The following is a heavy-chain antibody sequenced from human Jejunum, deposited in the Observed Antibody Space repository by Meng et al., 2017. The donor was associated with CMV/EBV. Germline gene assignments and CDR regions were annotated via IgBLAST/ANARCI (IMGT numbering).Heavy chain of an antibody. J-gene: IGHJ4*02. CDR3: ARDGGGFNSSPFDH. Sequence: AYGFTFSSHAMHWVRQAPGKGLEWVAVTSYDGNSQYYTDSVKGRFTISRDNSDNMLYLQMNSLRADDTALYYCARDGGGFNSSPFDHWGQGTLVTVSS. D-gene: IGHD3-16*01. CDR1: GFTFSSHA. V-gene: IGHV3-30*04. CDR2: TSYDGNSQ.